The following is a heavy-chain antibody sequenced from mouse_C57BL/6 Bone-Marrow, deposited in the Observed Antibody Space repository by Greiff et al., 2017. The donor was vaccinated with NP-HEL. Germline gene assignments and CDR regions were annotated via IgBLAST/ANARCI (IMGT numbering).Heavy chain of an antibody. Sequence: VQLQQSGPVLVKPGASVKMSCKASGYTFTDYYMNWVKQSHGKSLEWIGVINPYNGGTSYNQKFKGKATLTVDKYSSTAYMELNSLTSEDSAVYYCARSHYYGSEGWFAYWGQGTLVTVSA. D-gene: IGHD1-1*01. CDR3: ARSHYYGSEGWFAY. CDR1: GYTFTDYY. V-gene: IGHV1-19*01. J-gene: IGHJ3*01. CDR2: INPYNGGT.